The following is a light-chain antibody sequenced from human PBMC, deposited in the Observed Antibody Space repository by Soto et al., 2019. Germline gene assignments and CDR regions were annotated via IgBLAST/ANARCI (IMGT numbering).Light chain of an antibody. J-gene: IGLJ1*01. CDR2: EVS. Sequence: QSVLTQPASVSGSPGQSITISCTGTSSDVGGYNYVSWYQQHPGKAPKLMIYEVSNRPSGVSNRFSGSKSGNTASLTISGLQAEDEADYYCSSYTSSSTSCVFGTGT. CDR3: SSYTSSSTSCV. CDR1: SSDVGGYNY. V-gene: IGLV2-14*01.